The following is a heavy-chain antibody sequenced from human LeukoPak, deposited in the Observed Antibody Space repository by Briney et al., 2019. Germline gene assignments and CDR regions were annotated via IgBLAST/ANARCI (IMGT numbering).Heavy chain of an antibody. CDR3: AKSELYYFDY. CDR2: ITGGGGNT. J-gene: IGHJ4*02. V-gene: IGHV3-21*01. CDR1: GFSFNTFG. Sequence: GGSLRLSCTASGFSFNTFGMYWVRQAPGKGLEWVSVITGGGGNTYYADSVKGRFTISRDNAKNSLYLQMNSLRAEDTAVYYCAKSELYYFDYWGQGTLVTVSS. D-gene: IGHD1-1*01.